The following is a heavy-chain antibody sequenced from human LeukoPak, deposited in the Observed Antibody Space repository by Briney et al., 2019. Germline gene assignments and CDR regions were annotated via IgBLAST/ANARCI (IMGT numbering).Heavy chain of an antibody. CDR1: GYTFTSYG. CDR2: INPSGGST. J-gene: IGHJ4*02. Sequence: GASVKVSCKASGYTFTSYGISWVRQAPGQGLEWMGLINPSGGSTSYAQKFQGRVTMTRDMSTSTVYMELSSLRSEDTAVYYCARTYYYDSSGLGYWGQGTLVTVSS. V-gene: IGHV1-46*01. D-gene: IGHD3-22*01. CDR3: ARTYYYDSSGLGY.